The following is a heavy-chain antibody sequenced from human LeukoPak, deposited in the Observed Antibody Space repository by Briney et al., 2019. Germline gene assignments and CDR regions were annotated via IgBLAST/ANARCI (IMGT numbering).Heavy chain of an antibody. V-gene: IGHV3-74*01. CDR2: INSDESRT. CDR1: GFTFSTYW. Sequence: GGSLRLSCAASGFTFSTYWMHWVRQVPGKGLVWVSRINSDESRTNYADSVKGRFTISRDNAKNTLYLHMNSLRAEDTAVYYCARERKYDSNFDYWGQGTLVTVSS. CDR3: ARERKYDSNFDY. D-gene: IGHD1-1*01. J-gene: IGHJ4*02.